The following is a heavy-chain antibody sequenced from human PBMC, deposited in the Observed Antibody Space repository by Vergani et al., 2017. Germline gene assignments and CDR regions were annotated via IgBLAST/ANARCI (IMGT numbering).Heavy chain of an antibody. CDR1: GYTFTGYY. CDR2: INPNSGGT. D-gene: IGHD2-15*01. Sequence: QVQLVQSGAEVKKPGASVKVSCKASGYTFTGYYMHWVRQAPGQGLEWMGWINPNSGGTNYAQKFQGRVTMTRDTSISTAYMGLSRLRSDDTAVYYCARDRRGCSGGSCYFWFDPWGQGTLVTVSS. V-gene: IGHV1-2*02. J-gene: IGHJ5*02. CDR3: ARDRRGCSGGSCYFWFDP.